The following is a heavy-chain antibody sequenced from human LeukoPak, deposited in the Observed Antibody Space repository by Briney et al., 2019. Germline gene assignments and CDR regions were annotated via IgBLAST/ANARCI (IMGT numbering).Heavy chain of an antibody. V-gene: IGHV3-7*01. Sequence: GGSLRLSCAASGFTFSSYWMTWVRQAPGKRLEWVANVNQDGSEKYYVDSVKGRFTISRDNAKNSLYLQMNSLRAEDTAVYYCARARGWDIVVVPAAADYWGQGTLVTASS. CDR1: GFTFSSYW. CDR2: VNQDGSEK. J-gene: IGHJ4*02. CDR3: ARARGWDIVVVPAAADY. D-gene: IGHD2-2*01.